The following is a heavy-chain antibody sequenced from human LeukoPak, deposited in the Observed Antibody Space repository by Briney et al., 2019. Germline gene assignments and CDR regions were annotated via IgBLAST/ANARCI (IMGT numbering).Heavy chain of an antibody. V-gene: IGHV4-59*08. CDR1: GGSISSHY. Sequence: SETLSLTCTVSGGSISSHYWSWIRQPPGKGLEWIGYIYYSGSTNYNPSLKSRVTISVDTSKNQFSLKLSSVTAADTAVYYCARGRYYDSSGYYYYYGMDVWGQGTTVTVSS. J-gene: IGHJ6*02. CDR3: ARGRYYDSSGYYYYYGMDV. CDR2: IYYSGST. D-gene: IGHD3-22*01.